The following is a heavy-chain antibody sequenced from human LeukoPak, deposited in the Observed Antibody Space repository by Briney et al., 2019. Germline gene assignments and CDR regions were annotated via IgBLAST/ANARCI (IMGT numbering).Heavy chain of an antibody. Sequence: ASVRVSCKASGYIFTGYDISWVRQAPGQGLEWMGWISTYNVKTNYAQKLQGRVTMTTDTSTSTAYMELRSLRSDDTAVYYCARGSPLGHYWGQGTLVTVSS. CDR3: ARGSPLGHY. CDR1: GYIFTGYD. V-gene: IGHV1-18*01. J-gene: IGHJ4*02. CDR2: ISTYNVKT.